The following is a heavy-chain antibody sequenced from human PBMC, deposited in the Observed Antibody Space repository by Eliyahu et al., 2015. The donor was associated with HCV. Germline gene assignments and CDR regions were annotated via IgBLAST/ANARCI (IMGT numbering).Heavy chain of an antibody. CDR2: INPSGGST. CDR1: GYTFTSYY. J-gene: IGHJ4*02. Sequence: QVQLVQSGAEVKKPGASVKVSCKASGYTFTSYYXHWVRQAPGQGLEWMGIINPSGGSTXYAQKFQGRVTMTRDTSTSTVYMELSSLRSEDTAVYYCARAGIAAAGISYWGQGTLVTVSS. D-gene: IGHD6-13*01. V-gene: IGHV1-46*01. CDR3: ARAGIAAAGISY.